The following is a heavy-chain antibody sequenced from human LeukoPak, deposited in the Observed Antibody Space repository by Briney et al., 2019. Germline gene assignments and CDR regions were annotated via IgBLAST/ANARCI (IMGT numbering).Heavy chain of an antibody. V-gene: IGHV3-23*01. CDR3: AKWGCSGSSCYPFAY. CDR2: MSGSSGRT. J-gene: IGHJ4*02. CDR1: GFTFSSSW. D-gene: IGHD2-15*01. Sequence: TGGSLRLSCAASGFTFSSSWMHWVRQAPGKGLVWVSAMSGSSGRTYYADSVKGRFTISRDNSKNTLYVQMNSLRADDTAVYYCAKWGCSGSSCYPFAYWGQGTLVTVSS.